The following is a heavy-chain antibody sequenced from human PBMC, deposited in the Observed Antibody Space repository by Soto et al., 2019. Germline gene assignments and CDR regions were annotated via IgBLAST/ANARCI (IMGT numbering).Heavy chain of an antibody. CDR3: ARGPGYYFDY. CDR1: GFTFSSYA. V-gene: IGHV3-64*01. CDR2: ISSNGGST. J-gene: IGHJ4*02. Sequence: GSLRLSGAASGFTFSSYAMHWVRQAPGKGLEYVSAISSNGGSTYYANSVKGRFTISRDNSKNTLYLQMGSLRAEDMAVYYCARGPGYYFDYWGQGTLVTVSS.